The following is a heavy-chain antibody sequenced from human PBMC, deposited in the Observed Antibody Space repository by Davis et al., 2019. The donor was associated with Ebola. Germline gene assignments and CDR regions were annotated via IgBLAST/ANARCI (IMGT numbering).Heavy chain of an antibody. V-gene: IGHV3-74*01. CDR3: AREGRGYNPLDGY. D-gene: IGHD5-24*01. CDR1: GFTFSSSW. CDR2: LNSDGSST. J-gene: IGHJ4*02. Sequence: PGGSLRLSCAASGFTFSSSWMHWVRQAPGKGLVWVSRLNSDGSSTNYADSVKGRFTISRDNAKNSLYLQMNSLRAEDTAVYYCAREGRGYNPLDGYWGQGTLVTVSS.